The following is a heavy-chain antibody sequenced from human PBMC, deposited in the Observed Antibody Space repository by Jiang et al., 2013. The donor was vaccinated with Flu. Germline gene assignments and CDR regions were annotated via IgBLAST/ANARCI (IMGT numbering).Heavy chain of an antibody. V-gene: IGHV4-39*02. CDR1: GGSISSSSYY. Sequence: GLVKPSETLSLTCTVSGGSISSSSYYWGWIRQPPGKGLEWIGSIYYSGSTYYNPSLKSRVTISVDTSKNQFSLKLSSVTAADTAVYYCAREIQLWSPRTRYYFDYWGQGTLVTVSS. CDR3: AREIQLWSPRTRYYFDY. CDR2: IYYSGST. J-gene: IGHJ4*02. D-gene: IGHD5-18*01.